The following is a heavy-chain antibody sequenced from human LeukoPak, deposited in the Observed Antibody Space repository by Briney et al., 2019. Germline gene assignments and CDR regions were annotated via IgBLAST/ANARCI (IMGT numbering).Heavy chain of an antibody. CDR3: AREDYYGSGSYYYYYMDV. D-gene: IGHD3-10*01. J-gene: IGHJ6*03. Sequence: ASVKVSCKPSGYTFIHHYIHWVRQAPGQGLEWMGWINPNSGGTNYAQKFQGRVTMTRDTSISTAYMELSRLRSDDTAVYYCAREDYYGSGSYYYYYMDVWGKGTTVTISS. CDR2: INPNSGGT. CDR1: GYTFIHHY. V-gene: IGHV1-2*02.